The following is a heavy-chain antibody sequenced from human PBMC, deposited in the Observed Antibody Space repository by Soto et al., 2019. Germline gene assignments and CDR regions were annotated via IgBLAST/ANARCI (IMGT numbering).Heavy chain of an antibody. CDR3: ARVLYGYFLLYYFDY. V-gene: IGHV1-3*01. CDR2: INAGNGNT. Sequence: GASVKVSCKASGYTFTSYAMHWVRQAPGQRLEWMGWINAGNGNTKYSQKFQGRVTITRDTSASTAYMELSSLRSEDTAVYYCARVLYGYFLLYYFDYWGQGTLVTVSS. CDR1: GYTFTSYA. J-gene: IGHJ4*02. D-gene: IGHD2-21*01.